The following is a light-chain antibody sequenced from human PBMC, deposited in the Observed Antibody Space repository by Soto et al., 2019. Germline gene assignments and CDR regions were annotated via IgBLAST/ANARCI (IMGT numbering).Light chain of an antibody. CDR3: QHYNSYSEA. J-gene: IGKJ1*01. CDR1: QSVSTN. Sequence: EIVMTQSPATLSVSPGERVTLSCRASQSVSTNLAWYQQKPGQAPRLLIYGASTRATDIPSRFSGSGSGTEFTLTISSLQPDDFATYYCQHYNSYSEAFGQGTKVDI. CDR2: GAS. V-gene: IGKV3-15*01.